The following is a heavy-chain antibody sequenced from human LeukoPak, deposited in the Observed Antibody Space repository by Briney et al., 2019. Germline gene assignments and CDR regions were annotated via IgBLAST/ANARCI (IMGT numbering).Heavy chain of an antibody. CDR3: ARAAIQLWPGSDY. Sequence: GGSLSLSCAASGFTFSDYYMSWIRQAPGKGLEWVSYISSSGSTIYYADSVKGRFTISRDNAKNSLYLQMNSLRAEDTAVYYCARAAIQLWPGSDYWGQGTLVTVSS. CDR2: ISSSGSTI. CDR1: GFTFSDYY. V-gene: IGHV3-11*01. D-gene: IGHD5-18*01. J-gene: IGHJ4*02.